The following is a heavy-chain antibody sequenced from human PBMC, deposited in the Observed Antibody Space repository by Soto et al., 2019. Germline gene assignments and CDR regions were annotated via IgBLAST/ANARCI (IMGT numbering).Heavy chain of an antibody. D-gene: IGHD5-18*01. J-gene: IGHJ4*02. CDR2: IYYSGNT. CDR3: AGDTAMAYYFDY. V-gene: IGHV4-30-4*01. CDR1: GGSISSGYYY. Sequence: SETLSLTCSVSGGSISSGYYYWSWIRQPPGKGLEWIGNIYYSGNTYYNPSLKSRVTISVDTSKNQFSLKLSSVTAADTAVYYCAGDTAMAYYFDYWGQGTLVTVSS.